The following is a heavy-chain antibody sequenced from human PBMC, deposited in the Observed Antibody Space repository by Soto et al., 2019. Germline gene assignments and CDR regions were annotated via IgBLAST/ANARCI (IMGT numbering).Heavy chain of an antibody. V-gene: IGHV3-49*03. CDR3: TRHQASGYCSGGSCYSVKAYYFDY. Sequence: PGGSLRLSCTASGVTFGDYAMSWFRQAPGKGLEWVGFIRSKAYGGTTEYAASVKGRFTISRDDSKSIAYLQMNSLKTEDTAVYYCTRHQASGYCSGGSCYSVKAYYFDYWGQGTLVTVSS. J-gene: IGHJ4*02. CDR2: IRSKAYGGTT. D-gene: IGHD2-15*01. CDR1: GVTFGDYA.